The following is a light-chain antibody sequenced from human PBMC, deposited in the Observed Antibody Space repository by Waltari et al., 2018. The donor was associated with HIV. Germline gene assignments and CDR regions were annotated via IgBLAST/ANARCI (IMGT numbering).Light chain of an antibody. V-gene: IGLV2-11*01. J-gene: IGLJ3*02. Sequence: QSALTQSRSVSGSPGQSVTISCTGTSSDVGGYNYVSLYQQHPRTVPNLMIYDVNKRPSGVPDRFSGSKSANTASLTISGLQAEDEADYYCCSYAGSYTWVFGGGTKLTVL. CDR2: DVN. CDR1: SSDVGGYNY. CDR3: CSYAGSYTWV.